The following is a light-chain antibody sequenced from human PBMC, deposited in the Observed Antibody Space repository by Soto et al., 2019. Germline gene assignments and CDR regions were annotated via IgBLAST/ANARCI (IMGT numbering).Light chain of an antibody. J-gene: IGKJ1*01. V-gene: IGKV1-5*03. CDR1: QSISTY. CDR2: KAS. Sequence: DIQMTHSPSTRXXXVXXXVXXXCLAGQSISTYLAWYQQKPGKAPKLLIYKASTLKSGVPSRFSGSGSGTEFTLTISSLQPDDFATYYCQHYNSYSEAFGQGTKVDI. CDR3: QHYNSYSEA.